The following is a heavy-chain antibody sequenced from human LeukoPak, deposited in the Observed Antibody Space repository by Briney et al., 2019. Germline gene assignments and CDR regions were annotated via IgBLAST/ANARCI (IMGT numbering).Heavy chain of an antibody. CDR2: SYYSGST. J-gene: IGHJ4*02. CDR3: ARDLWFGN. Sequence: PSETLSLTCTVSGGSISSYYWSWIRQPPGKGLEWIGWSYYSGSTNYNPSLKSRVTISVDTSKNQFSLKLSSVTAADTAVYYCARDLWFGNWGQGTLVTVSS. D-gene: IGHD3-10*01. CDR1: GGSISSYY. V-gene: IGHV4-59*01.